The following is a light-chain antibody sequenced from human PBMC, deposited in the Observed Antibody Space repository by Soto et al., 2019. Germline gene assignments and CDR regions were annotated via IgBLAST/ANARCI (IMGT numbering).Light chain of an antibody. CDR1: QTISNW. J-gene: IGKJ1*01. CDR2: DAS. Sequence: DIQMTQSPSTLSASVGDRVTITCRASQTISNWLAWYQQKPGKAPKLLIYDASSLESGVPSRFSGSGSATEFTLTISSLQPDDFATYYCQQYHSYWTFGQGTKVDSK. V-gene: IGKV1-5*01. CDR3: QQYHSYWT.